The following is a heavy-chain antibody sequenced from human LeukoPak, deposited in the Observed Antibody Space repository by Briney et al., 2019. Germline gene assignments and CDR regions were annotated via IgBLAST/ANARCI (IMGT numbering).Heavy chain of an antibody. J-gene: IGHJ4*02. Sequence: GGSLRLSCAASGFTFSSYAMSWVRQAPGKGLEWVSAISGSGGSTYYADSVKGRFTISRDNSKNTLYLQMNSLRAEDTAVYYCAKVSGHGDYVSATDYWGQGTLVTASS. D-gene: IGHD4-17*01. CDR2: ISGSGGST. V-gene: IGHV3-23*01. CDR1: GFTFSSYA. CDR3: AKVSGHGDYVSATDY.